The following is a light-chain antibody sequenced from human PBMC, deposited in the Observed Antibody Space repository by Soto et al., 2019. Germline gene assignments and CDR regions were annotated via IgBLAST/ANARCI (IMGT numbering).Light chain of an antibody. V-gene: IGKV1-27*01. Sequence: IQLTQSPSSLSASVGDRVTITCRASQGIDNYLAWYQQKPGKVPKLLIYGASTLHSGVPSRFSGSGSGTDFTLTISRLQPEDFGTYFCQQYNSYPLTFGGGTKV. CDR2: GAS. J-gene: IGKJ4*01. CDR3: QQYNSYPLT. CDR1: QGIDNY.